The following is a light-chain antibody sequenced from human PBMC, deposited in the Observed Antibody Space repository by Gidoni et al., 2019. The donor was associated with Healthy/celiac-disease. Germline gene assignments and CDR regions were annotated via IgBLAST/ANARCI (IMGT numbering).Light chain of an antibody. CDR2: AAS. J-gene: IGKJ1*01. CDR3: QQYYSYPWT. CDR1: QGISSY. Sequence: IRMTQSPSSFSASTGDRVTITCRASQGISSYLAWYQQKPGKAPKLLIYAASTLQSGVPSRFSGSGSGTDFTLTISCLQSEDFATYYCQQYYSYPWTFGQXTKVEIK. V-gene: IGKV1-8*01.